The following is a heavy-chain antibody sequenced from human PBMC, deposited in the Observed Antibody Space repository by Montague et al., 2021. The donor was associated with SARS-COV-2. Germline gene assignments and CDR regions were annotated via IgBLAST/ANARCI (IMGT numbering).Heavy chain of an antibody. Sequence: SETLSLTCTVSGVSVKNYYWSWIWQPPGKGLELICYVHYSWNTKSNSSLQHPISISLDASKNQFYLSLTSVTSADAAVYYCARHHISTMYGYSWFDPWGRGTLVTVSS. J-gene: IGHJ5*02. CDR3: ARHHISTMYGYSWFDP. V-gene: IGHV4-59*02. D-gene: IGHD1-14*01. CDR1: GVSVKNYY. CDR2: VHYSWNT.